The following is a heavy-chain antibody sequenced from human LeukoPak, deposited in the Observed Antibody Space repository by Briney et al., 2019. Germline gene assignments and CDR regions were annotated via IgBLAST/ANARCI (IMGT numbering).Heavy chain of an antibody. CDR2: ISSSSSYI. V-gene: IGHV3-21*01. CDR3: ARSGSGSYYNDLGY. J-gene: IGHJ4*02. CDR1: GFTFSSYS. Sequence: GGSLRLPCAASGFTFSSYSMNWVRQAPGKGLEWVSSISSSSSYIYYADSVKGRFTISRDNAKNSLYLQMNSLRAEDTAVYYCARSGSGSYYNDLGYWGQGTLVTVSS. D-gene: IGHD3-10*01.